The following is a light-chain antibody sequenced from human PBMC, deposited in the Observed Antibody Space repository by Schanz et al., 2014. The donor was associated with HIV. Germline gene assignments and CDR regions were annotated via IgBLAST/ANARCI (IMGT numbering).Light chain of an antibody. V-gene: IGKV3-20*01. Sequence: EIVLTQSPGSLSLSPGERATLSCRASQSVSNYLAWYQQKPGQAPRLLIYNASNRATGIPDRFSGSGSGTDFTLTISRLEPEDFAVYYCHHYGGSFGPGTTVDYK. J-gene: IGKJ3*01. CDR2: NAS. CDR3: HHYGGS. CDR1: QSVSNY.